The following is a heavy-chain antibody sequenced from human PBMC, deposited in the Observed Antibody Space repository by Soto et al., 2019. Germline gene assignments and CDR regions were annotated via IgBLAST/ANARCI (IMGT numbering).Heavy chain of an antibody. CDR1: GFTFSNYA. Sequence: EVQLLESGGGLVQPGGSLRLSCAASGFTFSNYAMTWVRQAPGKGLEWVSAINGDGGGNGGSTYYADSVKGRFTISRDNSRNTLYLHRNNLRVEDTAVYYCAKRPLTWYLGLDYWGQGVLVTVSS. D-gene: IGHD3-9*01. CDR2: INGDGGGNGGST. V-gene: IGHV3-23*01. J-gene: IGHJ4*02. CDR3: AKRPLTWYLGLDY.